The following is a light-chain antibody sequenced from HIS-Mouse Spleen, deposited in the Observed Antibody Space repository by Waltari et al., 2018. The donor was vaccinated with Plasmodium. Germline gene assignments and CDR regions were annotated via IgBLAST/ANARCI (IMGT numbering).Light chain of an antibody. J-gene: IGLJ2*01. Sequence: QLVLTQSPSASASLGASVKLTCTLSSGHSSYAIAWHQQQPEKGPRYLMKLNSAGSHSKVDGIPDRFSGSRSGAERYLSISSLQSEDEADYYCQTWGTGMGVFGGGTKLTVL. V-gene: IGLV4-69*01. CDR2: LNSAGSH. CDR3: QTWGTGMGV. CDR1: SGHSSYA.